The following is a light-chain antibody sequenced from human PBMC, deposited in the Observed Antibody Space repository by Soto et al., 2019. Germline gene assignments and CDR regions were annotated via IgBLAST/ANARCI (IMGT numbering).Light chain of an antibody. CDR2: EVN. CDR1: SSDVGGYNY. V-gene: IGLV2-14*01. J-gene: IGLJ1*01. CDR3: NSYTSRYTFV. Sequence: QSALTQPASVSGSPGQSITISCTGTSSDVGGYNYVSWYQQHPGKAPKLMIYEVNNRPSEVSNRFSGSKSGNTASLTISGLKPEDEADYYCNSYTSRYTFVLGTGTKLTGL.